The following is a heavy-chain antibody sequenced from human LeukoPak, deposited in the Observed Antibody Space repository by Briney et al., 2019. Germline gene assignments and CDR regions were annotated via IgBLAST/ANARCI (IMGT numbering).Heavy chain of an antibody. D-gene: IGHD7-27*01. CDR2: IYYSGST. CDR1: GGSISTYY. J-gene: IGHJ6*03. V-gene: IGHV4-59*08. CDR3: ASGPTTGYYYYMDV. Sequence: RTSETLSLTCTVSGGSISTYYWSWIRQPPGKGLEWIGYIYYSGSTNYNPSLKSRVTISVDTSKNQFSLKLSSVTAADTAVYHCASGPTTGYYYYMDVWGKGTTVTVSS.